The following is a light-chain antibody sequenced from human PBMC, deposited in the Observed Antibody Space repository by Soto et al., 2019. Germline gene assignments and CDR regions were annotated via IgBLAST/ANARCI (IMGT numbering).Light chain of an antibody. V-gene: IGKV1-8*01. Sequence: GDRVTITCRASQTISTWMAWYQQKPGKAHKLLIYAAYTLQSGVPSRFSGSGSGTDFTLTISCLQSEDFATYYCKQYYSYPLTFGGGTKVDI. CDR3: KQYYSYPLT. CDR1: QTISTW. CDR2: AAY. J-gene: IGKJ4*01.